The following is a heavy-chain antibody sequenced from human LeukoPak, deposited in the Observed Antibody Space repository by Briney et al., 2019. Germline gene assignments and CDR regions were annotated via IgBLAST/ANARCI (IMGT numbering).Heavy chain of an antibody. CDR2: INPSDGAT. V-gene: IGHV1-46*01. Sequence: GASVKVSCKASGYTFTAYYIHWVRQAPGQGLEWMGMINPSDGATTYAQRFQGRVTMTRDMSTTTVYVDLRSLRSEDTAVYYCATRAARRPTYSPFDYWGQGTLVTVSS. D-gene: IGHD6-6*01. J-gene: IGHJ4*02. CDR3: ATRAARRPTYSPFDY. CDR1: GYTFTAYY.